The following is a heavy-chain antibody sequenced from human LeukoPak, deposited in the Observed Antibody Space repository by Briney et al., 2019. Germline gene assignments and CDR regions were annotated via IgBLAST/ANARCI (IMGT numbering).Heavy chain of an antibody. J-gene: IGHJ5*02. V-gene: IGHV1-8*01. CDR3: ASSLRYFDWLPRGFDP. CDR2: MNPNSGNT. Sequence: ASVKVSCKASGYTFTSYDINWVRQATGQGLEWMGWMNPNSGNTGYAQKFQGRVTMTRDTSISTAYMELSRLRSDDTAVYYCASSLRYFDWLPRGFDPWGQGTLVTVSS. D-gene: IGHD3-9*01. CDR1: GYTFTSYD.